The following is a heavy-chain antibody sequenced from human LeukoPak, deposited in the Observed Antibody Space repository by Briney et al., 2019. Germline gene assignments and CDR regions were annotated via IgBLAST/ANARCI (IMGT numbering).Heavy chain of an antibody. D-gene: IGHD6-13*01. Sequence: ASVKVSCKASGYIFIDYYMHWVRQAPGQGLEWLGWINPKSGAADYAQQFRGRVTMTRGTSINTDYMEMKRVTSDDTAVYYCARGAEAETSPLDFWGQGTLVIVS. CDR3: ARGAEAETSPLDF. V-gene: IGHV1-2*02. CDR1: GYIFIDYY. J-gene: IGHJ4*02. CDR2: INPKSGAA.